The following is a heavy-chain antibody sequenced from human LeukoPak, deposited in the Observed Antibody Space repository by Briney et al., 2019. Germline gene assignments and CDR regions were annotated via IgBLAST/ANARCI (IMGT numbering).Heavy chain of an antibody. Sequence: SVKVSCKASGYTFTSYAISWVRQAPGQGLEWMGGIIPIFGTANYAQKFQGRVTITADEFTSTAYMELSSLRSEDTAVYYCARVLGTEWYYFDYWGQGTLVTVSS. CDR1: GYTFTSYA. D-gene: IGHD2-8*01. J-gene: IGHJ4*02. CDR3: ARVLGTEWYYFDY. CDR2: IIPIFGTA. V-gene: IGHV1-69*13.